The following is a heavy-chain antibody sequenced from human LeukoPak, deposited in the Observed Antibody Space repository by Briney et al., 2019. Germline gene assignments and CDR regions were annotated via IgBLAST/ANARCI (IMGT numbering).Heavy chain of an antibody. D-gene: IGHD3-10*01. Sequence: SVKVSCKASGGTFGSYAISWVRQAPGQGLEWMGRIIPILGIANYAQKFQGRVTITADKSTSTAYMELSSLRSEDTAVYYCASLGMARGVIAYWGQGTLVTVSS. CDR3: ASLGMARGVIAY. V-gene: IGHV1-69*04. J-gene: IGHJ4*02. CDR1: GGTFGSYA. CDR2: IIPILGIA.